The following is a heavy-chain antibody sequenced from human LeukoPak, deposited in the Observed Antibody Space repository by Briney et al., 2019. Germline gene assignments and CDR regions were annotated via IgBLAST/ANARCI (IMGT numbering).Heavy chain of an antibody. V-gene: IGHV3-9*01. Sequence: DYYWGWIRQPPGKGLEWVSGISWNSGSIGYADSVKGRFAISRDNAKNSLYLQMNSLRAEDTALYYCAKDKMVRGVLYYYYYMDVWGKGTTVTISS. CDR3: AKDKMVRGVLYYYYYMDV. CDR1: DYY. CDR2: ISWNSGSI. D-gene: IGHD3-10*01. J-gene: IGHJ6*03.